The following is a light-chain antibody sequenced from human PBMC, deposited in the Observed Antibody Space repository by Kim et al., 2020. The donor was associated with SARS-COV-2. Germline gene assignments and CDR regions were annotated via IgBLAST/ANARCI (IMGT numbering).Light chain of an antibody. V-gene: IGKV3-15*01. CDR1: QSVSSN. CDR3: QQYSHWPLT. Sequence: EIVLTHSPATLSVSPGERATLSCRASQSVSSNLAWYQQKPGQAPRLLIYGASTRATGIPGRFSGSGSGTEFTLTISSLQSKDFAVYYCQQYSHWPLTFGGGTKLEI. J-gene: IGKJ4*01. CDR2: GAS.